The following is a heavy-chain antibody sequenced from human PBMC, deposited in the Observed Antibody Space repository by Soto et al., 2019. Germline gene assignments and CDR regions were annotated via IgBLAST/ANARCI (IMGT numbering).Heavy chain of an antibody. J-gene: IGHJ4*02. CDR1: GDTFSTYT. CDR3: ATHTVTTYYFDY. CDR2: IIPRSGTS. Sequence: ASVKVSCKASGDTFSTYTITWVRQAPGQGLEWMGGIIPRSGTSNYAQKFQGRVTITADESTSTAYMELSSLRSEDTAVYYCATHTVTTYYFDYWGQGTLVTVSS. V-gene: IGHV1-69*13. D-gene: IGHD4-17*01.